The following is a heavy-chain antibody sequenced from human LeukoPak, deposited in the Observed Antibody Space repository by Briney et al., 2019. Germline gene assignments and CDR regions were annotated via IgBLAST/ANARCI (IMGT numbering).Heavy chain of an antibody. J-gene: IGHJ6*03. Sequence: SETLSLTCAVSRASLSSHYWSWIRQPPGKGLEWIGYTSSSISDNPSLKNRGAASVDPSQNQVSLSLTSVTAADTAVYYCARVLAIFGLDTTDFYMDVWGKGTTVTVSS. CDR1: RASLSSHY. V-gene: IGHV4-59*11. D-gene: IGHD3/OR15-3a*01. CDR3: ARVLAIFGLDTTDFYMDV. CDR2: TSSSI.